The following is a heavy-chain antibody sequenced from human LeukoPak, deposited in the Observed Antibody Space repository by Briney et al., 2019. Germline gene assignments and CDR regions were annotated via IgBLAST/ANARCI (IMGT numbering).Heavy chain of an antibody. Sequence: ASVKVSCKVSGYTLTELSMHWVRQAPGKGLEWMGGFDPEDGETIYAQKFQGRVTTTEDTSTDTAYMELSSLRSEDTAVYYCATGLVVVTLFDYWGQGTLVTVSS. V-gene: IGHV1-24*01. J-gene: IGHJ4*02. CDR3: ATGLVVVTLFDY. CDR1: GYTLTELS. D-gene: IGHD3-22*01. CDR2: FDPEDGET.